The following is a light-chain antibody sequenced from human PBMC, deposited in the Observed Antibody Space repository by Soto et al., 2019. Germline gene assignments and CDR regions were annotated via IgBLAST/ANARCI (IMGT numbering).Light chain of an antibody. CDR3: QQYTSYPLT. CDR2: RAS. Sequence: DIQMTQSPSTLSASVGDRVTITCRASQSISSRLAWYQQKPGKAPKLLIYRASNLESGAPSRFSGSESGTEFTLTISSLQPDDFASYYCQQYTSYPLTFGQGTKLEIK. V-gene: IGKV1-5*03. CDR1: QSISSR. J-gene: IGKJ2*01.